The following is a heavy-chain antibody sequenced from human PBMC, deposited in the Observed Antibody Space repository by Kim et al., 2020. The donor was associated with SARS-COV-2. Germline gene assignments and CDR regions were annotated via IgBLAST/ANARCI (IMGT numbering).Heavy chain of an antibody. Sequence: SETLSLTCTVSGGSISSGSYYWSWIRQPAGKGLEWIGRFYTSGSTNYNPSLKSRVTISVDTSKNQFSLKLSSVTAADTAVYYCARDRFSSWYDYFDYWGQGTLVTVSS. CDR2: FYTSGST. J-gene: IGHJ4*02. CDR1: GGSISSGSYY. D-gene: IGHD6-13*01. V-gene: IGHV4-61*02. CDR3: ARDRFSSWYDYFDY.